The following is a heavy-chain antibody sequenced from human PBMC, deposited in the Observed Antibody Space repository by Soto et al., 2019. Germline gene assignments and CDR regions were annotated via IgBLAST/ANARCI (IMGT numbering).Heavy chain of an antibody. D-gene: IGHD6-13*01. CDR1: GFTFISAW. CDR2: IKSGGTT. CDR3: AADTPAVGGGEFAY. V-gene: IGHV3-15*01. Sequence: EAQLVESEGGLVEPGGSLRLSCAASGFTFISAWMNWVRQAPGKGLEWVGHIKSGGTTDYAAPVKGRFTISRDDSKNTVYLQMSSLRTEDTAVYYCAADTPAVGGGEFAYWGQGALVTVSS. J-gene: IGHJ4*02.